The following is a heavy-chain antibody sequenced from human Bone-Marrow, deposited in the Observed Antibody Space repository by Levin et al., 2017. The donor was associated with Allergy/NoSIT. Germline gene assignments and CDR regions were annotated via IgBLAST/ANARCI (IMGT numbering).Heavy chain of an antibody. Sequence: PSETLSLTCTVSGDSIRSSNYYWGWIRQPPGKGLEWIGCIYYSGIADYSPSLKSRVTFSVDTSKNQFSLKLTSVTAADTAVYYCARELGRSGYFDYWGQGTLATVSS. CDR2: IYYSGIA. J-gene: IGHJ4*02. V-gene: IGHV4-39*07. CDR1: GDSIRSSNYY. CDR3: ARELGRSGYFDY. D-gene: IGHD2-15*01.